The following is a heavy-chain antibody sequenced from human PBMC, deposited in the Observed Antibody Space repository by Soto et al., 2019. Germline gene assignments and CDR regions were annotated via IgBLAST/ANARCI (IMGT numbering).Heavy chain of an antibody. CDR3: ARVHCSAGTCLDGLDF. D-gene: IGHD2-15*01. Sequence: SQTLSLTCAISGDSVSSNSAAWNWIRQSPSRGLEWLGRTYYRSKWYNDYAVSVKSRITINSDTSRNQFSLQLNYVTPEDTAVYYCARVHCSAGTCLDGLDFWGQGTTVTVSS. J-gene: IGHJ6*02. V-gene: IGHV6-1*01. CDR1: GDSVSSNSAA. CDR2: TYYRSKWYN.